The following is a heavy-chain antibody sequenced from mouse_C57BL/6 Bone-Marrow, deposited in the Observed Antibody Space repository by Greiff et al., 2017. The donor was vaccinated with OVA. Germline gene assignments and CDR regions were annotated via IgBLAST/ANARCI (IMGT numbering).Heavy chain of an antibody. J-gene: IGHJ3*01. D-gene: IGHD2-3*01. CDR1: GYTFTSYW. CDR2: IDPSDSYT. V-gene: IGHV1-69*01. CDR3: AKEEGYYRFTY. Sequence: QVQLQQSGAELVMPGASVKLSCKASGYTFTSYWMHWVKQRPGHGLEWIGEIDPSDSYTNYNQKFKGKSTLTADKYSSTAYMQLSSLTSEDSAVYYGAKEEGYYRFTYWGQGTLVTVSA.